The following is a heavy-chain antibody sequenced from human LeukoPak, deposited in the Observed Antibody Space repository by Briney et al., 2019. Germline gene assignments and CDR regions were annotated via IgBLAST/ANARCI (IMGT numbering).Heavy chain of an antibody. D-gene: IGHD6-19*01. CDR3: ARAAMAAYAWYFDY. Sequence: ASVKVSCKASGYTFTSYGISWVRQAPGQGLEWMGWISAYNGNTNYAQKLQGRVTMTTDTSTSTAYMELRSLRSDDTAVYYCARAAMAAYAWYFDYWGQGTLVTVSS. CDR1: GYTFTSYG. CDR2: ISAYNGNT. J-gene: IGHJ4*02. V-gene: IGHV1-18*01.